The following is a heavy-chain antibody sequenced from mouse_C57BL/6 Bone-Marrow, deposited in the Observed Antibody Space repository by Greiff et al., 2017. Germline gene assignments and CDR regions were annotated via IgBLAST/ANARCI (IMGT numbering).Heavy chain of an antibody. J-gene: IGHJ3*01. CDR1: GFTFSSYG. CDR3: ARYYYGSSPWFGY. V-gene: IGHV5-6*02. Sequence: DVKLVESGGDLVKPGGSLKLSCAASGFTFSSYGMSWVRQTPDKRLEWVATISSGGSYTYYPDSVKGRFTISRDNATNTLYLQMSSLKSEDTAMYYCARYYYGSSPWFGYWGQGTLVTVSA. CDR2: ISSGGSYT. D-gene: IGHD1-1*01.